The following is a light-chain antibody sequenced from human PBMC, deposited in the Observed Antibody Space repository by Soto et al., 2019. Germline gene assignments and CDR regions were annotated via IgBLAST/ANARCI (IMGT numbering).Light chain of an antibody. CDR1: QVISSS. CDR3: QQYDNLPIT. V-gene: IGKV1-33*01. Sequence: TKYPSFLSSSAGDRVTITCRASQVISSSLAWSQQKPGKAHKLLIYDAPSLETGVPSRFSGSGSGTDFTFNISRLQTEDIATYYCQQYDNLPITVGQGTRLEI. CDR2: DAP. J-gene: IGKJ5*01.